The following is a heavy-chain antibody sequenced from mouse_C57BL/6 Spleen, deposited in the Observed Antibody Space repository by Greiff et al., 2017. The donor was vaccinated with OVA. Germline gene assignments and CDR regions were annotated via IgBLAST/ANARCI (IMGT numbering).Heavy chain of an antibody. V-gene: IGHV10-3*01. CDR1: GFTFNPYA. D-gene: IGHD1-1*01. J-gene: IGHJ3*01. CDR2: LRSKSSNYST. CDR3: VREGYYGRLAWFAY. Sequence: DVQLVESGGGLVQPKGSLKLSCAASGFTFNPYAMHWVRQAPGKGLKWVARLRSKSSNYSTYYADSVKDRFTISREDSQSMLYLQMNNLKTEDTAMYYCVREGYYGRLAWFAYWGQETLVTVSA.